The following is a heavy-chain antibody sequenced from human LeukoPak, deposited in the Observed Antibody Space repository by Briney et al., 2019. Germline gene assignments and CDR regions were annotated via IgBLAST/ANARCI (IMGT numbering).Heavy chain of an antibody. Sequence: PSETLSLTCAVYGGSFSGYYWSWIRQPPGKGLEWIGEINHSGSTNYNPSLKSRVTISVDTSKNQFSLKLSSVTAADTAVYYCARERVRTYYYGSREYYFDYWGQGTLVTVSS. CDR3: ARERVRTYYYGSREYYFDY. J-gene: IGHJ4*02. CDR1: GGSFSGYY. CDR2: INHSGST. D-gene: IGHD3-10*01. V-gene: IGHV4-34*01.